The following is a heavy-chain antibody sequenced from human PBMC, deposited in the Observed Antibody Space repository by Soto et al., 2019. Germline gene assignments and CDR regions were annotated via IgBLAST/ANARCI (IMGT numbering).Heavy chain of an antibody. V-gene: IGHV1-69*13. CDR3: ASGPEYNWFDP. CDR2: IIPIVGTS. J-gene: IGHJ5*02. CDR1: GGTFSSYA. Sequence: SVKVSCTASGGTFSSYAISWVRQAPGQGLEWMGGIIPIVGTSNYAQKFQGRVTITADESTSTAYMELSSLRSEDTAVYYCASGPEYNWFDPWGQGTLVTVSS.